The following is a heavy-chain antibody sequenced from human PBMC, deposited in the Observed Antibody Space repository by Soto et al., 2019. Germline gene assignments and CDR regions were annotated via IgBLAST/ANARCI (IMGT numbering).Heavy chain of an antibody. CDR1: GFTFRSYG. D-gene: IGHD3-10*01. V-gene: IGHV3-30*18. CDR2: ISYDGSNK. CDR3: AKDRFWYYYGSGSLAGGSGADY. J-gene: IGHJ4*02. Sequence: PGGSLRLSCAASGFTFRSYGIHWVRQAPGKGLEWVAVISYDGSNKYYADSVKGRFTISRDNSKNTLYLQMNSLRAEDTAVYYCAKDRFWYYYGSGSLAGGSGADYWGQGTLVTVSS.